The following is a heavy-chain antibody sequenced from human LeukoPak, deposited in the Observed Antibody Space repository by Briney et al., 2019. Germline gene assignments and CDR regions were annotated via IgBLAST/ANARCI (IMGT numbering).Heavy chain of an antibody. Sequence: GSSVKVSCKASGGTFSSYAISWVLQAPGQGLEWMGGIIPIFGTANYAQKFQGRVTITADESTSTAYMELSSLRSEDTAVYYCARDYGGNLDAFDIWGQGTMVTVSS. CDR3: ARDYGGNLDAFDI. CDR2: IIPIFGTA. J-gene: IGHJ3*02. D-gene: IGHD4-23*01. V-gene: IGHV1-69*01. CDR1: GGTFSSYA.